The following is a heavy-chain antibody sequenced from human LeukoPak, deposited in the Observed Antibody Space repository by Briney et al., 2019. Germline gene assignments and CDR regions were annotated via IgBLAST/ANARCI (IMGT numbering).Heavy chain of an antibody. J-gene: IGHJ4*02. V-gene: IGHV4-59*08. CDR1: GGSTTGYF. Sequence: PSETLSLTCTISGGSTTGYFWSWIRQPPGKGLEWIGYVFYSGGTLYNPSLESRVTISVDTSKTHFSLELTSVTAADTAVYYCARSTYYDFWSGFPFDYWGQGTLVTVSS. D-gene: IGHD3-3*01. CDR3: ARSTYYDFWSGFPFDY. CDR2: VFYSGGT.